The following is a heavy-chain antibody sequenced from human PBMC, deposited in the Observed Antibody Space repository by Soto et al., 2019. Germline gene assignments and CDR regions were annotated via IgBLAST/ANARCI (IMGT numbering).Heavy chain of an antibody. CDR3: AKDRRSLGSGPTAFDI. D-gene: IGHD6-19*01. Sequence: SLRLSCVASGFMYRNYPMSWVRQGPGKGLEWVAGISGSGDSAYYADSVKGRFTIARDNSKNTVNLQMNSVRADDTAVYYCAKDRRSLGSGPTAFDIWGQGTMVTVSS. V-gene: IGHV3-23*01. CDR1: GFMYRNYP. J-gene: IGHJ3*02. CDR2: ISGSGDSA.